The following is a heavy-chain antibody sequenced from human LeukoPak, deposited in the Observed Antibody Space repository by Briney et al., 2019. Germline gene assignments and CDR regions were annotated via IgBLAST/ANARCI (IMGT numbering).Heavy chain of an antibody. CDR2: ISYDGSNK. CDR1: GFTFSSYA. Sequence: GGSLRLSCAASGFTFSSYALRWVRQAPGKGLEWVAVISYDGSNKYYADSVKGRFTISRDNAKNTLYLQMSSLRAEDTAVYYCARSTYSGSSYDYWGQGTLVTVSS. V-gene: IGHV3-30-3*01. CDR3: ARSTYSGSSYDY. D-gene: IGHD1-26*01. J-gene: IGHJ4*02.